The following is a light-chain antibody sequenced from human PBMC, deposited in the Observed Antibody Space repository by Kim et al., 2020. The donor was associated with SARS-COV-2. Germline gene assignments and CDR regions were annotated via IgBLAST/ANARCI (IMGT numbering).Light chain of an antibody. CDR1: QSVSSSY. CDR3: QQYGSSPES. Sequence: LSPGERSTLSCRASQSVSSSYLAWYQQKPGQAPRLLIYGASSRATGIPDRFSGSGSGTDFTLTISRLEPEDFAVYYCQQYGSSPESFGQGTKLEI. V-gene: IGKV3-20*01. CDR2: GAS. J-gene: IGKJ2*03.